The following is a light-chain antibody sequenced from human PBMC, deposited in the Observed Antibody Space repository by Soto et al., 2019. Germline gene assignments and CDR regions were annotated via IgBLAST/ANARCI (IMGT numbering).Light chain of an antibody. Sequence: DIQMTQSPSAMCESVVDRVTITCQASQGITNYLNWYQQKPGKDPKLLIYGASNLETGVPSRFSGSGSGTDFTFTISSLQAEDIATYFCQQYDSVFTVGKGTRLVIK. CDR2: GAS. CDR3: QQYDSVFT. J-gene: IGKJ5*01. CDR1: QGITNY. V-gene: IGKV1-33*01.